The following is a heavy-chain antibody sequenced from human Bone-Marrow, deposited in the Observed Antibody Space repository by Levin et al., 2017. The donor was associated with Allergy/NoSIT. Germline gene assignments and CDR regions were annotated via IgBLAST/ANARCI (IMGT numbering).Heavy chain of an antibody. CDR1: GGSISSSSYY. Sequence: SETLSLTCTVSGGSISSSSYYWGWIRRPPGKGLEWIGSIYYSGSTYYNPSLKSRVTISVDTSKNQFFLKLNSVTAADTAVYYCARIEFEGSGSYYFKYWGQGTLVTVSS. V-gene: IGHV4-39*01. D-gene: IGHD3-10*01. CDR3: ARIEFEGSGSYYFKY. CDR2: IYYSGST. J-gene: IGHJ4*02.